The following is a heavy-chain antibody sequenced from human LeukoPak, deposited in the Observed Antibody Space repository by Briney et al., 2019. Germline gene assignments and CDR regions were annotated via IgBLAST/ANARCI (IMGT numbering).Heavy chain of an antibody. V-gene: IGHV1-18*01. CDR2: ISAYNGNT. CDR1: GYTFTNYG. D-gene: IGHD3-22*01. J-gene: IGHJ4*02. Sequence: ASVKVSCKTSGYTFTNYGISWVRQAPGQGVEWMGWISAYNGNTNYAQKLQGRVTMTTDTSTSTAYMELRSLRSDDTAVYYCARSMYYDSSGSATQWGQGTLVTVSS. CDR3: ARSMYYDSSGSATQ.